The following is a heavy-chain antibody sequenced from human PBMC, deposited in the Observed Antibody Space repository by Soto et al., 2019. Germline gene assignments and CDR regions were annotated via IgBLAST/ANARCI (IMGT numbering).Heavy chain of an antibody. Sequence: ASVKVSCKASGYTFSNYGIHWVRQAPGQRLEWMGLINAGNGNTKYSQKFQGRVTLTRDTSASTAYMELGSLRSEDTAVYYCAKMGRYYDILTGYSQYYYGMDVWGQGTTVTVSS. J-gene: IGHJ6*02. CDR1: GYTFSNYG. CDR3: AKMGRYYDILTGYSQYYYGMDV. D-gene: IGHD3-9*01. V-gene: IGHV1-3*01. CDR2: INAGNGNT.